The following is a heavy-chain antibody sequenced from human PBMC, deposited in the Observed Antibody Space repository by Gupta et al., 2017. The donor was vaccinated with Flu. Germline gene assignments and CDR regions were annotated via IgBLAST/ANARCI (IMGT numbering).Heavy chain of an antibody. Sequence: EVQLVESGGGLVKPGGSLRLSCAASGFTFSNAWMSWVRQAPGKGLEWVGRIKSKTDGGTTDYAAPVKGRVTISRDDSKNTLYLQMNSLKTEETAVYYCTTDPQNYYDSSGYLHYFDYWGQGTLVTVSS. D-gene: IGHD3-22*01. CDR3: TTDPQNYYDSSGYLHYFDY. J-gene: IGHJ4*02. CDR2: IKSKTDGGTT. V-gene: IGHV3-15*01. CDR1: GFTFSNAW.